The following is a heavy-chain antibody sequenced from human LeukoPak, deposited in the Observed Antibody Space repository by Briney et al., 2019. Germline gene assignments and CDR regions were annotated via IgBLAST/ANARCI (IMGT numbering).Heavy chain of an antibody. V-gene: IGHV5-10-1*01. Sequence: GESLKICCTAADNLITYHWIRVLRQKPGRVLEWMGRIDPSDSYKKYSPSLEGHVTISVDKSISTAHLQWNQLKASDTAIDFCGMRTLGGRLGVFDTRGQGTPVTVSS. CDR3: GMRTLGGRLGVFDT. D-gene: IGHD1-26*01. J-gene: IGHJ3*02. CDR1: DNLITYHW. CDR2: IDPSDSYK.